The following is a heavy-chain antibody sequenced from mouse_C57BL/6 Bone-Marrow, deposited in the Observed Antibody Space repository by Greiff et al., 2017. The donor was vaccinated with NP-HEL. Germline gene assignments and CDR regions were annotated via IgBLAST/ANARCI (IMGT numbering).Heavy chain of an antibody. J-gene: IGHJ4*01. CDR3: ARGVYGSSRYYAMAY. V-gene: IGHV1-64*01. D-gene: IGHD1-1*01. Sequence: QVQLQQPGAELVKPGASVKLSCKASGYTFTSYWMHWVKQRPGQGLEWIGMIHPNSGSTNYNEKFKSKATLTVDKSSSTAYMQLSSLTSEDSAVYYCARGVYGSSRYYAMAYWGQGTSVTVSS. CDR1: GYTFTSYW. CDR2: IHPNSGST.